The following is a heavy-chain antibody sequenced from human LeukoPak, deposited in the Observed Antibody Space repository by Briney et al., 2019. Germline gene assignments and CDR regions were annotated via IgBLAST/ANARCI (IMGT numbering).Heavy chain of an antibody. CDR2: ISGSGGNT. CDR3: AKLYGSGSWYFDY. J-gene: IGHJ4*02. D-gene: IGHD3-10*01. V-gene: IGHV3-23*01. Sequence: GGSLRLSCADSGFTFSRYGMSWVRQAPGKGLEWVSVISGSGGNTYYADSVKGRFTISRDNSKNTLYLQMNSLRAEDTALYYCAKLYGSGSWYFDYWGQGTLVTVSS. CDR1: GFTFSRYG.